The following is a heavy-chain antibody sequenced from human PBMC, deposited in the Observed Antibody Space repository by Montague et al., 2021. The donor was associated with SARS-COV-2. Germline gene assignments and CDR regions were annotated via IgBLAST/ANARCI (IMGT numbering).Heavy chain of an antibody. CDR1: GGSISPYY. D-gene: IGHD3-3*01. V-gene: IGHV4-59*12. CDR2: TSYSGST. CDR3: ARWGEYYDSPYYYYAMDV. J-gene: IGHJ6*02. Sequence: SETLSLTCTVSGGSISPYYWSWIRQSPGKGLECIGYTSYSGSTDYNPSLKSRATISIDTSKNQFSLKLGSVTAADTAVYYCARWGEYYDSPYYYYAMDVWGQGTTVTVSS.